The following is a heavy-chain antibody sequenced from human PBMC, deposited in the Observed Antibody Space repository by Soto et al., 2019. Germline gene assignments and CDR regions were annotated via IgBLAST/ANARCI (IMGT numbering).Heavy chain of an antibody. CDR3: ARNYDRLDY. J-gene: IGHJ4*02. D-gene: IGHD1-7*01. CDR1: GGSMNDYY. V-gene: IGHV4-59*01. Sequence: QVQLQESGPGLVKPSETLSLTCTVSGGSMNDYYWSWIRQPPGKGLEWIGYIYYSGSTNYNPSLKCRVTISVDTSKNQFSLNLRSVTAADTAVYYCARNYDRLDYWGQGTLVTVSS. CDR2: IYYSGST.